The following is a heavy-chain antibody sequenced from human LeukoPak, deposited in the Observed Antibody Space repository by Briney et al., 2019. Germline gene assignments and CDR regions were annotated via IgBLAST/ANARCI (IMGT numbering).Heavy chain of an antibody. V-gene: IGHV1-69*13. J-gene: IGHJ5*02. CDR2: IIPIFGTA. Sequence: GASVTVSCKASGGTFSSYAISWVRQAPGQGLEWMGGIIPIFGTANYAQKFQGRVTITADESTSTAYMELSSLRSEDTAVYYCASLRRTGVWFDPWGQGTLVTVSS. CDR3: ASLRRTGVWFDP. CDR1: GGTFSSYA. D-gene: IGHD7-27*01.